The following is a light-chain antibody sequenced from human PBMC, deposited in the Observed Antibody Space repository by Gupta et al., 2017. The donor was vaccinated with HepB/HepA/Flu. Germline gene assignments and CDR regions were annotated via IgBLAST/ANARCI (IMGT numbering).Light chain of an antibody. Sequence: QAGLTQPPSVSKGLRQTATLTCTGNSNNVGNQGADWLQQHQGHPPKLLSYRNNNRPSGISERFSASRSGNTASLTITGLQPEDEADYYCSAWDSSLRGRVFGGGTKLTV. CDR1: SNNVGNQG. CDR2: RNN. CDR3: SAWDSSLRGRV. V-gene: IGLV10-54*04. J-gene: IGLJ3*02.